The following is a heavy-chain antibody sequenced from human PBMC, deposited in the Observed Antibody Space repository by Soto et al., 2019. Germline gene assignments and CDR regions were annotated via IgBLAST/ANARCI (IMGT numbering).Heavy chain of an antibody. J-gene: IGHJ1*01. CDR3: AREENCSDGICYSEYFRR. Sequence: ASVKVSCKASGYIFTAYSMHWVRQAPGQGLEWMGVVNPSGGSTNYAQKFQGRITMTRDTSTSTVYMDLSSLTSEDTAVYYCAREENCSDGICYSEYFRRWGQGTLVTVSS. D-gene: IGHD2-15*01. CDR2: VNPSGGST. CDR1: GYIFTAYS. V-gene: IGHV1-46*01.